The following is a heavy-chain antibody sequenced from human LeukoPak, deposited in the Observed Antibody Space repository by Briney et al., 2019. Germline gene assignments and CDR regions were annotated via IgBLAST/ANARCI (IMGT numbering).Heavy chain of an antibody. CDR3: ARLRITMVRAYGMDV. D-gene: IGHD3-10*01. J-gene: IGHJ6*02. V-gene: IGHV4-59*01. Sequence: SETLSLTCTVSGGSISIYYWSWIRQPPGKGLEWIGYIYYSGSTNYNPSLKSRVTISVDTSKNQFPLKLSSVTAADTAVYYCARLRITMVRAYGMDVWGQGTTVTVSS. CDR2: IYYSGST. CDR1: GGSISIYY.